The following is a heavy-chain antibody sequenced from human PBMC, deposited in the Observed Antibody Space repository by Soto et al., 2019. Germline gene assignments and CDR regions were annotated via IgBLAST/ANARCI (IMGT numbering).Heavy chain of an antibody. D-gene: IGHD5-12*01. J-gene: IGHJ6*02. CDR1: GFTFSSYG. CDR2: ISYDGSNK. V-gene: IGHV3-30*18. CDR3: AKDLEEMATIPYYYYGMDV. Sequence: PGGSLRLSCAASGFTFSSYGMHWVRQAPGKGLEWVAVISYDGSNKYYADSVKGRFTISRDNSKNTLYLQMNSLRAEDTAVYYCAKDLEEMATIPYYYYGMDVWGQGTTVTVSS.